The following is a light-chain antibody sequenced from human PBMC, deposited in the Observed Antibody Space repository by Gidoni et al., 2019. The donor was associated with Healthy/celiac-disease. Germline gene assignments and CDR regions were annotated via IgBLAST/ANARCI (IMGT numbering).Light chain of an antibody. CDR3: QQSYSTPRDT. J-gene: IGKJ2*01. CDR2: AAS. Sequence: DIQMTQSPTSLSASVGDRVTITCRARQRISSYLDWYQQKPGKSPELLIYAASSLQSGVPSRFSCSGSVTGFTLTISSMQPEDFATYYCQQSYSTPRDTFGQGTKLEIK. CDR1: QRISSY. V-gene: IGKV1-39*01.